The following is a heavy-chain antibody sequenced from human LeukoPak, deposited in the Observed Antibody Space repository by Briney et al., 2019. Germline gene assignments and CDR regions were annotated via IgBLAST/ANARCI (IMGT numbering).Heavy chain of an antibody. J-gene: IGHJ4*02. CDR1: GFTFSSYG. D-gene: IGHD2-2*01. CDR3: ARDCSSTSCPDY. V-gene: IGHV3-21*01. Sequence: GGSLRLSCAASGFTFSSYGMHWVRQAPGKGLEWVSSISSSSSYIYYADSVKGRFTISRDNAKNSLYLQMNSLRAEDTAVYYCARDCSSTSCPDYWGQGTLVTVSS. CDR2: ISSSSSYI.